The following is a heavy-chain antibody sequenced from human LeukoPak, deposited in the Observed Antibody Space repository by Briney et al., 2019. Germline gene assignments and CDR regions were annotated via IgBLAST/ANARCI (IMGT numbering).Heavy chain of an antibody. CDR3: VRASADSGGAFDV. CDR1: GASINKDY. V-gene: IGHV4-59*01. Sequence: SETLSLTCTVSGASINKDYWAWIRQPPGRGLEWIGYVIDSDFNEANGDITNYNPSLETRVTTSRDTPKNQFSLKLSSMTAADTAIYYCVRASADSGGAFDVWGRGTVVTVSS. CDR2: VIDSDFNEANGDIT. J-gene: IGHJ3*01. D-gene: IGHD2-15*01.